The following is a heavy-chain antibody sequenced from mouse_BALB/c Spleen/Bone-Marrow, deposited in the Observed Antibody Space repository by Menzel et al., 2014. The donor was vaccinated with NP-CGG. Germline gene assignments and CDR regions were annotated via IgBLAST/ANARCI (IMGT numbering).Heavy chain of an antibody. J-gene: IGHJ3*01. CDR3: ARSGDSSGYGFAY. CDR1: GYTFTSYD. D-gene: IGHD3-2*01. Sequence: QVQLQQSGPELVKPGALVKISCKASGYTFTSYDINWVKQRPGQGLEWIGWIYPGDGSTKYNEKFKGKAKLTADKSSSTDYMQLISLTSENSEVYFCARSGDSSGYGFAYWGQGTLVTVSA. CDR2: IYPGDGST. V-gene: IGHV1S56*01.